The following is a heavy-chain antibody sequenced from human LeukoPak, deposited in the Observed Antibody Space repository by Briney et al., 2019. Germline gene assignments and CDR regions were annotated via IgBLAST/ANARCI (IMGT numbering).Heavy chain of an antibody. CDR2: INPNSGGT. D-gene: IGHD5-12*01. CDR3: ARQGYSAYEILDY. CDR1: GYTFIGYY. Sequence: ASVKVSCKASGYTFIGYYMHWVRQAPGQGLEWMGWINPNSGGTNYAQKFQGRVTMTRDRSISTAYMELSRLRSDDTAVYYCARQGYSAYEILDYWGQGTLVTVSS. J-gene: IGHJ4*02. V-gene: IGHV1-2*02.